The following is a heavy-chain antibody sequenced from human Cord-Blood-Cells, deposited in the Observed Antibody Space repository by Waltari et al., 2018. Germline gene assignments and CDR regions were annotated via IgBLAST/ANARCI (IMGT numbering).Heavy chain of an antibody. CDR1: GGSFSGYY. J-gene: IGHJ4*02. Sequence: QVQLQQWGAGLLKPSETLSLTCAVYGGSFSGYYWSWIRQPPGKGLEWIGEINHSGSTNYNPSLKIRVTISVDTSKNQFSLKLSSVTAADTAVYYCARGTAIVGATSDYWGQGTLVTVSS. CDR2: INHSGST. V-gene: IGHV4-34*01. D-gene: IGHD1-26*01. CDR3: ARGTAIVGATSDY.